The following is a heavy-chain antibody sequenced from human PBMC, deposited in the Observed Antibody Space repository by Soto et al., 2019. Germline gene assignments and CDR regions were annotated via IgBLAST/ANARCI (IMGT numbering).Heavy chain of an antibody. V-gene: IGHV3-21*01. CDR1: GFTFSSYS. CDR3: ARDRSAARPYYYYGMDV. Sequence: TGGSLRLSCAASGFTFSSYSMNWVRQAPGKGLEWVSSISSSSSYIYYADSVKGRFTISRDNAKNSLYLQMNSLRAEDTAVYYCARDRSAARPYYYYGMDVWGQGTTVTVAS. J-gene: IGHJ6*02. CDR2: ISSSSSYI. D-gene: IGHD6-6*01.